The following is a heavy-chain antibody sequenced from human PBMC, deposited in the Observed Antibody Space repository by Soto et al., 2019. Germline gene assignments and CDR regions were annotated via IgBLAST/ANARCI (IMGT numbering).Heavy chain of an antibody. V-gene: IGHV1-69*04. CDR1: GGTFSSYA. CDR2: IIPILGIA. Sequence: SVKVSCKASGGTFSSYAISWVRQAPGQGLEWMGRIIPILGIANYAQKFQGRVTITADKSTSTAYMELSSLRSEDTAVYYCARVGSSWYLDPWGQGTLVTVSS. CDR3: ARVGSSWYLDP. J-gene: IGHJ5*02. D-gene: IGHD6-13*01.